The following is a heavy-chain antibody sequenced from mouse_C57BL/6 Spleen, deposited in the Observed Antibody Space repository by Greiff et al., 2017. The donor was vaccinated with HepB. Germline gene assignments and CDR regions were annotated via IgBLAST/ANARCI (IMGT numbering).Heavy chain of an antibody. J-gene: IGHJ3*01. Sequence: QVQLQQPGAELVMPGASVKLSCKASGYTFTSYWMHWVKQRPGQGLEWIGEIDPSDSYTNYNQKFKGKSTLTVDKSSSTAYMQRSSLTSEDSAVYYCARGDYGSSSWFAYWGQGTLVTVSA. V-gene: IGHV1-69*01. CDR3: ARGDYGSSSWFAY. CDR1: GYTFTSYW. CDR2: IDPSDSYT. D-gene: IGHD1-1*01.